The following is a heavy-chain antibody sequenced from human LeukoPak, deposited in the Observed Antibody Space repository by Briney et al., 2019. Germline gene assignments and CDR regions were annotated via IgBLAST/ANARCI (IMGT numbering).Heavy chain of an antibody. CDR3: VRDRSQWPRYHSFDY. CDR2: IKPDGTQN. CDR1: GFTFSSYW. D-gene: IGHD5-12*01. Sequence: GGSLRLSCVASGFTFSSYWMTWVRQAPGKGLEWVANIKPDGTQNYYVDSVKGRFTISRDNAKNSLYLQMNSLRGEDTAVYYCVRDRSQWPRYHSFDYWGQGSLVTVSS. J-gene: IGHJ4*02. V-gene: IGHV3-7*01.